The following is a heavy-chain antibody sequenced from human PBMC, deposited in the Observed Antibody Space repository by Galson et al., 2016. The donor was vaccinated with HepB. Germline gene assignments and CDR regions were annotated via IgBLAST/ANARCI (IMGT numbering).Heavy chain of an antibody. Sequence: QSGAEVKKPGESLNIPCKGSGYRFTDYWIGWVRQMPGKGLEWMGIINPGDSDTRYSPSFQGQVIISADKSISTAYLQWSSLKASDTAMYYCARGVQQLVYDYWGQGTLVTVSS. J-gene: IGHJ4*02. CDR3: ARGVQQLVYDY. V-gene: IGHV5-51*01. D-gene: IGHD6-13*01. CDR2: INPGDSDT. CDR1: GYRFTDYW.